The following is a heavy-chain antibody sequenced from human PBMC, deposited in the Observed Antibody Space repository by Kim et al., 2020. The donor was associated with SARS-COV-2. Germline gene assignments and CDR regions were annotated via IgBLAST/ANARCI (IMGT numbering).Heavy chain of an antibody. J-gene: IGHJ6*02. CDR3: AKGLGYCSGGSCYSLGNYYYYGMDV. Sequence: GGSLRLSCAASGFTFHDYAMHWVRQAPGKGLEWVSLISGDGGNTYYADSVKGRFTISRDNSKNSLYLQMNSLRTEDTALYYCAKGLGYCSGGSCYSLGNYYYYGMDVWGQGTTVTVSS. CDR1: GFTFHDYA. D-gene: IGHD2-15*01. CDR2: ISGDGGNT. V-gene: IGHV3-43*02.